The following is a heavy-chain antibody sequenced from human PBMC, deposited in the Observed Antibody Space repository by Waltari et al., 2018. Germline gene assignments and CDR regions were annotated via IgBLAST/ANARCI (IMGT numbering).Heavy chain of an antibody. Sequence: EVRLLESGGGLVQPGVSLRLSCAASGFAFSTYAMTGVRQAPGKGLDWVSTISDSGGSTYYADSVKGRFTISRDNSKITLYLQMSSLRVEDTAIYYCGKLDYDGNGFPNYFDHWGQGTLVTVSS. CDR3: GKLDYDGNGFPNYFDH. V-gene: IGHV3-23*01. D-gene: IGHD3-22*01. CDR2: ISDSGGST. CDR1: GFAFSTYA. J-gene: IGHJ4*02.